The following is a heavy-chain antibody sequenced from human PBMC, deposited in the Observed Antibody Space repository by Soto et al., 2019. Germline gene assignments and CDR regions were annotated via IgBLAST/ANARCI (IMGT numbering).Heavy chain of an antibody. CDR1: GYSISSGYY. J-gene: IGHJ4*02. V-gene: IGHV4-38-2*01. CDR2: ISYSGIT. Sequence: PSETLSLTCAVSGYSISSGYYWGWVRQRPGKGLEGLEWIGSISYSGITYYNPSLKSRVTISVDTSTNQFSLILRFVTAADTAVYYCVSSSAYPYNYFDQWGQGTLVTVSS. D-gene: IGHD3-16*01. CDR3: VSSSAYPYNYFDQ.